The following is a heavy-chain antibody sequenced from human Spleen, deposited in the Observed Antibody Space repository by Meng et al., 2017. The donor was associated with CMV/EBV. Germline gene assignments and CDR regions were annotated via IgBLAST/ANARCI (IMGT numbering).Heavy chain of an antibody. CDR3: ATSRFDP. Sequence: GPLEKSGPGLVKPSQTPSLPSTVSGGSISSGDYYWSWIRQPPGKGLEWIGYIYYSGSTYYNPSLKSRVTISVDTSKNQFPLKLSSVTAADTAVYYCATSRFDPWGQGTLVTVSS. CDR1: GGSISSGDYY. V-gene: IGHV4-30-4*08. D-gene: IGHD6-6*01. J-gene: IGHJ5*02. CDR2: IYYSGST.